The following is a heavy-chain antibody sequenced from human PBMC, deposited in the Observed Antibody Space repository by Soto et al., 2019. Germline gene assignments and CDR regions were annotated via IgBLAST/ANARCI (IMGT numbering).Heavy chain of an antibody. J-gene: IGHJ4*02. CDR2: TSFDGSFE. D-gene: IGHD3-3*01. CDR3: AKDHDRRSLNQFDY. Sequence: QVQLVESGGGVVQPGRSLRLSCTASGFTLNNYGMHWVRQAPGKGLEWVAVTSFDGSFESYADSVKGRFTISRDNSKKTLHMQMNSVRDEDTAMYDYAKDHDRRSLNQFDYWGQGTMVTVSS. V-gene: IGHV3-30*18. CDR1: GFTLNNYG.